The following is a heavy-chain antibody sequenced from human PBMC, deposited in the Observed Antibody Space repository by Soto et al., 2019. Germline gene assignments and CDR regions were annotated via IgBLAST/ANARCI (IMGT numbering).Heavy chain of an antibody. V-gene: IGHV4-34*01. Sequence: QVQLQQWGAGLLKPSETLSLTCAVSGGSFSGHYWSWIRQPPGKGLEWIGERNHSGITNYNPSLKSRVTISVDTSKNQFSLKLSSVTAADTAVYFCARVGALGSSSCFDYWGQGTLVTVSS. CDR2: RNHSGIT. J-gene: IGHJ4*02. CDR1: GGSFSGHY. CDR3: ARVGALGSSSCFDY. D-gene: IGHD6-13*01.